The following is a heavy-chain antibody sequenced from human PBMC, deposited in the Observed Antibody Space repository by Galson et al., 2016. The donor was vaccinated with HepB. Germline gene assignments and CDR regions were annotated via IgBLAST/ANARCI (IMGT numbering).Heavy chain of an antibody. CDR2: IYWDDRQ. D-gene: IGHD6-19*01. CDR3: AHGTPFRPGGWPTYFFDS. CDR1: GFSLSSGVS. V-gene: IGHV2-5*02. J-gene: IGHJ4*02. Sequence: PALVKPTQTLTLTCTFSGFSLSSGVSVGWIRQPPGKALEWLGIIYWDDRQRYSPSLKSRLTITKDTFKNQVVLTMTNVDPVDTATYYWAHGTPFRPGGWPTYFFDSWGQGTLVTVSS.